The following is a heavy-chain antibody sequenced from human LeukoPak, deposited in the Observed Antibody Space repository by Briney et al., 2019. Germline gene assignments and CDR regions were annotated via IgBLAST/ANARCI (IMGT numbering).Heavy chain of an antibody. V-gene: IGHV1-18*04. CDR1: GYTFTSYA. D-gene: IGHD2-21*02. J-gene: IGHJ4*02. Sequence: VASVKVSCKASGYTFTSYAISWVRQAPGQGLEWMGWISGYNGNTNSAQKFQGGVTMTTDTSTSTAYMELRSLRSDDTAVYYCAGDGRPYCGGDCYSDYWGQGTLVTVSS. CDR3: AGDGRPYCGGDCYSDY. CDR2: ISGYNGNT.